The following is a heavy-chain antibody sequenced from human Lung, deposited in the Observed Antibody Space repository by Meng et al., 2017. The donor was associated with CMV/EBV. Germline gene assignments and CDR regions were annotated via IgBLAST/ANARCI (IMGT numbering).Heavy chain of an antibody. J-gene: IGHJ6*02. CDR3: ARTSDYYHVMDV. Sequence: SGXXPVXPTQTLTLTCTFSGFSLSSTGLRVNWIRQPPGKALEWLARIDWHDDKLYNTSLKTRLTISKDTFKNQVVLTMTDMDHVDTATYYCARTSDYYHVMDVXGQGXTVTVSS. CDR1: GFSLSSTGLR. CDR2: IDWHDDK. V-gene: IGHV2-70D*14.